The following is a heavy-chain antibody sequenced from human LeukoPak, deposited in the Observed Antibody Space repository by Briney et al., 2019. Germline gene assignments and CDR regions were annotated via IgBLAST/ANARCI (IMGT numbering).Heavy chain of an antibody. CDR1: GGSFSGYY. V-gene: IGHV4-34*01. CDR2: INHSGST. Sequence: PSETLSLTCAVYGGSFSGYYWSWIRQPPGKGLEWIGEINHSGSTNYNPSLKSRVAISVDTSKNQFSLKLSSVTAADTAVYYCARGEIVGPTESLEYFQHWGQGTLVTVSS. J-gene: IGHJ1*01. D-gene: IGHD1-26*01. CDR3: ARGEIVGPTESLEYFQH.